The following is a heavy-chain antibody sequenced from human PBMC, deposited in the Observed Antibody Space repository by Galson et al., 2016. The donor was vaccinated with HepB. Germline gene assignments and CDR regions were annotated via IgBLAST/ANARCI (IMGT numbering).Heavy chain of an antibody. Sequence: EPLSLTCTVSGDSVSSGSYYWSWIRQPPGKGLEWIGYIYYTGSTDYNPSLKSRVTISVVTSKNHFSLKLTSVTAADTAVYYCARGAAMVDFWGQGTLVTVSS. D-gene: IGHD5-18*01. CDR3: ARGAAMVDF. CDR2: IYYTGST. V-gene: IGHV4-61*03. J-gene: IGHJ4*02. CDR1: GDSVSSGSYY.